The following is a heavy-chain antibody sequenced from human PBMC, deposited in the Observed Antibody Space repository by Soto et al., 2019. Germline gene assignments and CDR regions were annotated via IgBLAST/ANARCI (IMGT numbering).Heavy chain of an antibody. CDR1: GYTFTRYG. Sequence: QGHLVQSGAEVKKPGTSVKVSCKASGYTFTRYGISWVRQAPGQGLEWMGGISGYNEDTNYAQNLQGRVTMTIDTSTSTAYMELRSLTSDDTAVYYCAKNGQPPYYYYGLDVWGQGTTVTVSS. J-gene: IGHJ6*02. V-gene: IGHV1-18*01. D-gene: IGHD2-8*01. CDR3: AKNGQPPYYYYGLDV. CDR2: ISGYNEDT.